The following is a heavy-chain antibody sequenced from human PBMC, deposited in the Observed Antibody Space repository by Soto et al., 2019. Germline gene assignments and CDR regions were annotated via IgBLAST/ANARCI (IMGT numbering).Heavy chain of an antibody. J-gene: IGHJ4*02. CDR1: GDTFTNYD. D-gene: IGHD1-26*01. V-gene: IGHV1-8*01. CDR2: MNPNSGNT. CDR3: ARDRGSYALDY. Sequence: ASVKVSCKASGDTFTNYDIKWVPQATGQGLEWMGWMNPNSGNTGYAQKFQGRVTMTRNTSISTAYMELSSLRSEDTAVYYCARDRGSYALDYWGQGTLVTVSS.